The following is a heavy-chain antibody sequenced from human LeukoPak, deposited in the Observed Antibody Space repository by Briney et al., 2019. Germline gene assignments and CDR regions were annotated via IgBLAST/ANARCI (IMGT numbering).Heavy chain of an antibody. CDR1: GFTFDDYA. V-gene: IGHV3-9*01. J-gene: IGHJ4*02. CDR3: AKAEYYDILTGYSLDY. D-gene: IGHD3-9*01. Sequence: PGRSLRLSCAAPGFTFDDYAMHWVRQAPGKGLEWVSGISWNSGSIGYADSMKGRFTISRGNAKNSLYLQMNSLRAEDTALYYCAKAEYYDILTGYSLDYWGQGTLVTVSS. CDR2: ISWNSGSI.